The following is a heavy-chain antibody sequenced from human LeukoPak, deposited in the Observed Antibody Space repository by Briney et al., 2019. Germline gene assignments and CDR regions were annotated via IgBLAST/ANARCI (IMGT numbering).Heavy chain of an antibody. CDR1: GYTFTGYY. CDR2: FGPEEGKT. CDR3: ATNTYNGYAIDS. Sequence: GASVKVSCKASGYTFTGYYMHWVRQGPGKGLEWMGGFGPEEGKTIYAQKLQGRVSMTEDTSTDTAFMELRSLRSEDTAVYYRATNTYNGYAIDSWGQGTLITVSS. J-gene: IGHJ4*02. D-gene: IGHD5-12*01. V-gene: IGHV1-24*01.